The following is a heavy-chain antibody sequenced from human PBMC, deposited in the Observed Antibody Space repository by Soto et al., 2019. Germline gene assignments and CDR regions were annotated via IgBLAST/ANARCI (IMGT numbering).Heavy chain of an antibody. V-gene: IGHV1-3*01. D-gene: IGHD2-21*02. J-gene: IGHJ6*02. CDR3: ARALVVVTATDVYGMDV. CDR1: GYTFSSYA. Sequence: ASVKVSCKASGYTFSSYAMHWVRQAPGQRLEWMGWINAGNGNTKYSQKFQGRVTITRDTSASTAYMELSSLRSEDTAVYYCARALVVVTATDVYGMDVWGQGTTVTVSS. CDR2: INAGNGNT.